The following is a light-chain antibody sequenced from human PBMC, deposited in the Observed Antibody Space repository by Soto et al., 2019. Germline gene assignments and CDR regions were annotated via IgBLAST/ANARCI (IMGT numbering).Light chain of an antibody. CDR1: QSISTY. CDR3: QQYSTYTT. Sequence: DIQMTQSPSTLSASVGDRVTITCRASQSISTYLAWYQQKPGKAPQLLIYDASTLESGVPSRFRGSGSGTEFTLTVSSLHPDDSATYYCQQYSTYTTFGGGTKVDIK. J-gene: IGKJ4*01. V-gene: IGKV1-5*01. CDR2: DAS.